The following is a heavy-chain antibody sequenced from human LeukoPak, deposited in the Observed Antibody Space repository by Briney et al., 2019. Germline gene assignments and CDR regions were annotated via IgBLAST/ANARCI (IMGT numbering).Heavy chain of an antibody. Sequence: PGGSLRLSCAASGFTFSSYGMHWVRQAPGKGLEWVAFIRYDGSNKYYADSVKGRFTISRDNSKNTLYLQMNSLRAEDTAVYYCAKVFVVVPAARGRFDPWGQGTLVTVSS. CDR2: IRYDGSNK. CDR3: AKVFVVVPAARGRFDP. V-gene: IGHV3-30*02. D-gene: IGHD2-2*01. CDR1: GFTFSSYG. J-gene: IGHJ5*02.